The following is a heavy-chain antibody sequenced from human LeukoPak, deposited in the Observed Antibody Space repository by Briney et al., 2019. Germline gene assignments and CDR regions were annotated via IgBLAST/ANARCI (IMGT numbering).Heavy chain of an antibody. J-gene: IGHJ4*02. CDR2: IYPADSTA. CDR1: GYSFTTYW. Sequence: GESLKISCKASGYSFTTYWIGWVRQVPGKGLEWVGIIYPADSTAKYSPSFQGQVTISVDKSISTAYLQWSSLKASDTGIYYCARRGSSSGWFPFDYWGQGTLVTVSS. D-gene: IGHD6-19*01. CDR3: ARRGSSSGWFPFDY. V-gene: IGHV5-51*01.